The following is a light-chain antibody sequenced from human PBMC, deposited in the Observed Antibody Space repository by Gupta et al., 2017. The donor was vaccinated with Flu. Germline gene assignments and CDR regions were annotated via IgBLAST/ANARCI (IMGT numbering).Light chain of an antibody. CDR2: EVN. V-gene: IGLV2-14*01. Sequence: SGDVSDYDYVSWYQQHPGKAPELVIFEVNHRPSGVSDRFSGSKSGNTASLTISGLLAEDEAYYYCSSYRKSDTVVVFGGGTKLTVL. CDR3: SSYRKSDTVVV. J-gene: IGLJ2*01. CDR1: SGDVSDYDY.